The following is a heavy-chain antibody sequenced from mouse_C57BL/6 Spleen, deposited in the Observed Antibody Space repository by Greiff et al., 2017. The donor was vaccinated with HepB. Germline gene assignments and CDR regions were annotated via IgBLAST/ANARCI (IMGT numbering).Heavy chain of an antibody. Sequence: QVQLQQPGAELVMPGASVKLSCKASGYTFTSYWMHWVKQRPGQGLEWIGEIDPSDSYTNYNQKFKGKSTLTVDKSSSTAYMQLSSLTSEDSAVYYCARKGLDGYYCLFAYWGQGTLVTVSA. CDR2: IDPSDSYT. CDR1: GYTFTSYW. J-gene: IGHJ3*01. D-gene: IGHD2-3*01. V-gene: IGHV1-69*01. CDR3: ARKGLDGYYCLFAY.